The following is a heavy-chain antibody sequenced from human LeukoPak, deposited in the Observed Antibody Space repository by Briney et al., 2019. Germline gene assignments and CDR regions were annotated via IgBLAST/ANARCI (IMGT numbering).Heavy chain of an antibody. CDR3: ARGYREAFDI. J-gene: IGHJ3*02. Sequence: AXXKVSCKASGYTFTSYDINWVRQATGQGLEWMGWMNPNSGNTGYAQKFHGRVTMTRNTSISTAYMELSSLRSEDTAVYYCARGYREAFDIWGQGTMVTVSS. V-gene: IGHV1-8*01. D-gene: IGHD1-14*01. CDR2: MNPNSGNT. CDR1: GYTFTSYD.